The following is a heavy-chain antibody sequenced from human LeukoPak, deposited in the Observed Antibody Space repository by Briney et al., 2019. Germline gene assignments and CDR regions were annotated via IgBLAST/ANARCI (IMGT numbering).Heavy chain of an antibody. CDR2: ISSSGDTI. D-gene: IGHD2-21*01. J-gene: IGHJ6*03. Sequence: GSLRLSCAASGFTFSSYEMNWVRQAPGKGLQWVSYISSSGDTIYYADSVKGRFTISGDNAKNSLYLQMNSLRAEDTAVYYCAREGIGHYYYYYYMDVWGKGTTVTISS. V-gene: IGHV3-48*03. CDR3: AREGIGHYYYYYYMDV. CDR1: GFTFSSYE.